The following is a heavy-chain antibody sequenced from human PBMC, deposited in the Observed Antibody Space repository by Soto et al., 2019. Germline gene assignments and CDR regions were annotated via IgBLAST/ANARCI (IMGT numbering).Heavy chain of an antibody. V-gene: IGHV5-51*01. CDR1: ADSFSTYW. Sequence: PGESLKISCTVYADSFSTYWIGWVRQMPGKGLEWMGVIYPGDSDTRYSPSFEGQVSISADKSTSTAYLQWDSLKASDTAIYYCATHFKEINSGDKGPNDAFDIWGQGTMVTVSS. D-gene: IGHD2-21*01. CDR3: ATHFKEINSGDKGPNDAFDI. CDR2: IYPGDSDT. J-gene: IGHJ3*02.